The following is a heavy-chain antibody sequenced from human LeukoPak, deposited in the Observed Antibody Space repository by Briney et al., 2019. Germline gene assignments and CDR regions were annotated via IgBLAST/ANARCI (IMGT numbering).Heavy chain of an antibody. CDR3: ARGFALMVRGAHDAFDI. J-gene: IGHJ3*02. CDR2: IWYDGSNK. D-gene: IGHD3-10*01. Sequence: AGGSLRLSCAASGFTFSSYGMHWVRQAPGKGLEWVAVIWYDGSNKYYADSVKGRFTISRDNSKNTLYLQMNSLRAEDTAVYYCARGFALMVRGAHDAFDIWGQGTMVTVSS. V-gene: IGHV3-33*01. CDR1: GFTFSSYG.